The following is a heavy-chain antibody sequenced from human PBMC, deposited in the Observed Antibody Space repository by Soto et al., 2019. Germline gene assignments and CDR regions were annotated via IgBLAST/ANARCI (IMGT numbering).Heavy chain of an antibody. D-gene: IGHD6-25*01. CDR3: ARAPGSSGPNYFDY. CDR2: IGTAGDT. CDR1: GFTFSSYD. Sequence: PGGSLRLSCAASGFTFSSYDMHWVRQATGKGLEWVSAIGTAGDTYYPGSVKGRFTISRENAKNSLYLQMNSLRAEDTAVYYCARAPGSSGPNYFDYWGQGTLVTVSS. V-gene: IGHV3-13*01. J-gene: IGHJ4*02.